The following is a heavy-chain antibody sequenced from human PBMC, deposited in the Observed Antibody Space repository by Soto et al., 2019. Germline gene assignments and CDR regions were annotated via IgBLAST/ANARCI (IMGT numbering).Heavy chain of an antibody. Sequence: SVKVSCKASGGTFSSYAISWVRQAPGQGLEWMGGIIPIFGTANYAQKFQGRVTITADKSTSTAYMELSSLRSEDTAVYYCASPGIAAAGTFDYWGQGTLVTVSS. CDR3: ASPGIAAAGTFDY. D-gene: IGHD6-13*01. J-gene: IGHJ4*02. V-gene: IGHV1-69*06. CDR2: IIPIFGTA. CDR1: GGTFSSYA.